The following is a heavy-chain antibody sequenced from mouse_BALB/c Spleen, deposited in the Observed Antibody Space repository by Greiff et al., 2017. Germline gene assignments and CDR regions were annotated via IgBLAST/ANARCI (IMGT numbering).Heavy chain of an antibody. Sequence: EVMLVESGGDLVKPGGSLKLSCAASGFTFSSYGMSWVRQTPDKRLEWVATISSGGSYTYYPDSVKGRFTISRDNAKNTLYLQMSSLKSEDTAMYYCAPNWDVAYWGQGTLVTVSA. CDR3: APNWDVAY. V-gene: IGHV5-6*01. D-gene: IGHD4-1*01. J-gene: IGHJ3*01. CDR2: ISSGGSYT. CDR1: GFTFSSYG.